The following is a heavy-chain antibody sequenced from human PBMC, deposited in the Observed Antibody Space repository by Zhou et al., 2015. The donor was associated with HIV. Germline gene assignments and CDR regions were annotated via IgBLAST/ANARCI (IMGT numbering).Heavy chain of an antibody. CDR3: AREEIYERTPLKNYDFGSGYHLGHTLGTYGMDV. D-gene: IGHD3-3*01. CDR1: GYTFTGYY. J-gene: IGHJ6*02. CDR2: INPNSGGT. V-gene: IGHV1-2*04. Sequence: HVHLVQSGSELRKPGASVKVSCKASGYTFTGYYMHWVRQAPGQGLEWMGWINPNSGGTNYAQKFQGWVTMTRDTSISTAYMELSRLRSDDTAVYYCAREEIYERTPLKNYDFGSGYHLGHTLGTYGMDVWGRRDRRSPSP.